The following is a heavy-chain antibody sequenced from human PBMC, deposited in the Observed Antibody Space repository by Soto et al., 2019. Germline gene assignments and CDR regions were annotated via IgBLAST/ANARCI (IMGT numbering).Heavy chain of an antibody. Sequence: SETLSLTCTVSGGSMSSYYWTWIRQPAGKGLEWIGRVYSSGGTHYNPSLKSRVAISLDTSKNQFSLRLLSVTDADTAVYYCARGQRFSDWFDPWGQGTLVTVSS. CDR3: ARGQRFSDWFDP. CDR2: VYSSGGT. CDR1: GGSMSSYY. J-gene: IGHJ5*02. V-gene: IGHV4-4*07. D-gene: IGHD3-3*01.